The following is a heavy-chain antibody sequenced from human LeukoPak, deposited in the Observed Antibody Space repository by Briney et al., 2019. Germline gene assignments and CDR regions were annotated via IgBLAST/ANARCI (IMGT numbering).Heavy chain of an antibody. J-gene: IGHJ4*02. D-gene: IGHD1-1*01. V-gene: IGHV3-30-3*02. CDR1: GFTFSSYA. CDR2: ISYDGSNK. Sequence: GGSRRLSCAAAGFTFSSYAMHGVRQAPGKGLEGVAVISYDGSNKYYADSVKGRFTISRDNSKNTLFLQMNSLRGEDTAVYYCAKIHDASGVDYWGQGTLVTVSS. CDR3: AKIHDASGVDY.